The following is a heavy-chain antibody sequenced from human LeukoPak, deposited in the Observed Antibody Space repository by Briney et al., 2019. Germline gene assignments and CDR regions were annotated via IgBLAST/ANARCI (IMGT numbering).Heavy chain of an antibody. CDR2: IYYSGST. J-gene: IGHJ4*02. V-gene: IGHV4-31*03. D-gene: IGHD3-22*01. Sequence: SQTLSLTCTVSGCSISSGGYYLSWIRQHPGKGLEWIVYIYYSGSTYYNPSLKSRVTISVDTSKNQFSLKLSSVTAADTAVYYCARGPKMTYYYDSSGYYFDYWGQGTLVTVSS. CDR1: GCSISSGGYY. CDR3: ARGPKMTYYYDSSGYYFDY.